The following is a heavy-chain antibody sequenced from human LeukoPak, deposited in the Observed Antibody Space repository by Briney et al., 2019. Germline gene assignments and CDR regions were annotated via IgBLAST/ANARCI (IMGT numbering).Heavy chain of an antibody. V-gene: IGHV1-18*01. CDR1: GYTFTSYG. CDR2: ISAYNGNT. J-gene: IGHJ6*03. Sequence: ASVTVSCKASGYTFTSYGISWVRQAPGQGLEWMGWISAYNGNTNYAQKLQGRVTMTTDTSTSTAYMELRSLRSDDTAVYYCARDFERDDFWSGYVVGSSRGYYYMDVWGKGTTVTVSS. CDR3: ARDFERDDFWSGYVVGSSRGYYYMDV. D-gene: IGHD3-3*01.